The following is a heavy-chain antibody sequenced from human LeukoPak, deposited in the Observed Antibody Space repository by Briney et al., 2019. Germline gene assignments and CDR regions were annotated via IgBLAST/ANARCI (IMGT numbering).Heavy chain of an antibody. J-gene: IGHJ4*02. V-gene: IGHV1-18*01. CDR2: ISAYNGNT. D-gene: IGHD6-19*01. CDR3: ARKGSSGAYFDY. Sequence: ASVKVSCKASGGTFSSYAISWVRQAPGQGLEWMGWISAYNGNTNYAQKLQGRVTMTTDTSASTAYMELRSLRSDDTAVYYCARKGSSGAYFDYWGQGTLVTVSS. CDR1: GGTFSSYA.